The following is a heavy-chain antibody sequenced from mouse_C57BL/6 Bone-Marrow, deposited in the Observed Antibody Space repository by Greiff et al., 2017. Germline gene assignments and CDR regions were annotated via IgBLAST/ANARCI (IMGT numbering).Heavy chain of an antibody. CDR3: AEMVGFYWYFDV. Sequence: QVQLQQPGAELVKPGASVKLSCKASGYTFTSYWMHWVKQRPGQGLEWIGMIHPNSGSTNYNEKFKSQVTLTVDKTSSTAYMQLSSLTSEDSAVYYYAEMVGFYWYFDVGGTGTTVTVSS. V-gene: IGHV1-64*01. CDR2: IHPNSGST. D-gene: IGHD1-1*02. CDR1: GYTFTSYW. J-gene: IGHJ1*03.